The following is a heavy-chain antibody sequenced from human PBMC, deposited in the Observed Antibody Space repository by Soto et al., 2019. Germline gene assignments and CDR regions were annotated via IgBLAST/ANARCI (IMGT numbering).Heavy chain of an antibody. CDR3: AKLCSTSCYGYYYGMDV. CDR1: GFTFSSYG. J-gene: IGHJ6*02. D-gene: IGHD2-2*01. V-gene: IGHV3-30*18. CDR2: ISYDGSNK. Sequence: PGGSLRLSCAASGFTFSSYGMHWVRQAPGKGLEWVAVISYDGSNKYYADSVKGRFTISRDNSKNTLYLQMNSLRAEDTAVYYCAKLCSTSCYGYYYGMDVWGQGTTVTVS.